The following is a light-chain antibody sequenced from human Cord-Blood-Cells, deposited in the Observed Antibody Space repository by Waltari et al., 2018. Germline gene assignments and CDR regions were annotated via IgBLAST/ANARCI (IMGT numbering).Light chain of an antibody. J-gene: IGLJ1*01. CDR3: CSYAGSSTYV. CDR2: EVS. V-gene: IGLV2-23*02. Sequence: QSALTQPASVSGSPGQSITISCTGTSSDVGGYNLVSWYQQHPGKAPNLMIYEVSKRPSGVSNRFSGSKSGNTASLTIAGLQAEYEADYYCCSYAGSSTYVFGTGTKVTVL. CDR1: SSDVGGYNL.